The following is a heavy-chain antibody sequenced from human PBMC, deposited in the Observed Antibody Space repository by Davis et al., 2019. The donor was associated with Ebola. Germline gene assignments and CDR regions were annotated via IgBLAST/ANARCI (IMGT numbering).Heavy chain of an antibody. J-gene: IGHJ6*02. Sequence: GSLRLSCAVSRGSISSHFWSWIRQSPGQGLEWIGSIFYTGSTNLNPSLRSRVTLSVDRPKNQFSLNLTSVTAADTAVYFCARQPRSTRSPEYYHGLDVWGQGTTVVVSS. D-gene: IGHD3-16*01. CDR2: IFYTGST. CDR3: ARQPRSTRSPEYYHGLDV. V-gene: IGHV4-59*11. CDR1: RGSISSHF.